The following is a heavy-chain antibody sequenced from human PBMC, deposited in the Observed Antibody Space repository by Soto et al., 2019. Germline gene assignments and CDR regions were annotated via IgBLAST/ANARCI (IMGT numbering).Heavy chain of an antibody. D-gene: IGHD3-3*01. CDR3: ARPIFGTRFDP. J-gene: IGHJ5*02. V-gene: IGHV1-3*01. Sequence: VASVKVSCKASGYTFTSYAMHWVRQAPGQRLEWMGWINAGNGNTKYSQKFQGRVTITRDTSASTAYMELSSLRSEDTAVYYCARPIFGTRFDPWGQGTLVTVSS. CDR1: GYTFTSYA. CDR2: INAGNGNT.